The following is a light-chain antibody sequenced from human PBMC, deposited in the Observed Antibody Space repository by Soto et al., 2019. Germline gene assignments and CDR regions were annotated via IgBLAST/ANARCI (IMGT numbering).Light chain of an antibody. Sequence: EIVLTQSPGTLSLSPGEEATLSCRASQSVSSNLAWYQQNPGQAPRLLIYGASTRATGIPDRFSGSGSGTDFTLTISRLEPEDFAVYYCQQYGSSPQTFGQGTKVDI. CDR2: GAS. V-gene: IGKV3-20*01. CDR3: QQYGSSPQT. CDR1: QSVSSN. J-gene: IGKJ1*01.